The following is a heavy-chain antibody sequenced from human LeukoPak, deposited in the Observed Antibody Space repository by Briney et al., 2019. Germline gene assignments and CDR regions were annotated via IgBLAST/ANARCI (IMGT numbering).Heavy chain of an antibody. V-gene: IGHV3-21*01. CDR1: GLSFSSYT. CDR3: ARDRYYYDSSGSRSYYFDY. Sequence: GGSLRLSCAPSGLSFSSYTIHWVRQAPGKGLEWVSSISSTSGYIHYADSVKGRFSISRDNAKNLVHLEMDILRADDTAVYYCARDRYYYDSSGSRSYYFDYWGQGTLVTVSS. D-gene: IGHD3-22*01. J-gene: IGHJ4*02. CDR2: ISSTSGYI.